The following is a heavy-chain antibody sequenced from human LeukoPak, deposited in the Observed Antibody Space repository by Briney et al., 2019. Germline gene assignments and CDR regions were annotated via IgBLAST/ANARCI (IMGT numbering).Heavy chain of an antibody. D-gene: IGHD3-10*01. V-gene: IGHV4-31*03. J-gene: IGHJ5*02. CDR2: IYYSGST. Sequence: SETQSLTCTVSGGSISSGGYYWSWIRQHPGKGLEWIGYIYYSGSTYYNPSLKSRVTISVDTSKNQFSLKLSSVTAADTAVYYCARGSITMVRGVPQSDWFDPWGQGTLVTVSS. CDR3: ARGSITMVRGVPQSDWFDP. CDR1: GGSISSGGYY.